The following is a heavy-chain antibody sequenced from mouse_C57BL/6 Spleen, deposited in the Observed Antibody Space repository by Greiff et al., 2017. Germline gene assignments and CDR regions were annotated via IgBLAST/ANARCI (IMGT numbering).Heavy chain of an antibody. V-gene: IGHV3-8*01. CDR3: ERLGSDWYFDV. D-gene: IGHD1-1*01. Sequence: EVKLQESVPFLSQPSPSLSLTCSVTGYSITSDYWNWIRKFPGNKLEYMGYISYSGSTYYNPYLKSRISITRDTAKNQYYLQLNSVTTEYTASYYCERLGSDWYFDVWGTGTTVTVSS. J-gene: IGHJ1*03. CDR1: GYSITSDY. CDR2: ISYSGST.